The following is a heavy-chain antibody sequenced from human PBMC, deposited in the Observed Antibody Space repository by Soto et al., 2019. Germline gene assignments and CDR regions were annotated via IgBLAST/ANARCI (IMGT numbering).Heavy chain of an antibody. Sequence: SVKVSCKASGGTFSSYAISWVRQAPGQGLEWMGGIIPIFGTANYAQKFQGRVTITADESASTAYMELSSLRSEDTAVYYCARDSPYGGNSTNALWGQGTLVTVSS. CDR2: IIPIFGTA. V-gene: IGHV1-69*13. CDR3: ARDSPYGGNSTNAL. D-gene: IGHD2-21*02. J-gene: IGHJ4*02. CDR1: GGTFSSYA.